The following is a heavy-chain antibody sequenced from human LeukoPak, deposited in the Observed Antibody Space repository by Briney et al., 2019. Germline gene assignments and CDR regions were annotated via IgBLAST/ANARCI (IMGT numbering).Heavy chain of an antibody. J-gene: IGHJ4*02. D-gene: IGHD1-1*01. CDR1: GFTFSSYA. Sequence: GGSLRLSCAASGFTFSSYAMSWVRQAPGKGLEWVSAISGSGGSTYYADSVKGRFTISRDTSKNTLYLQMNSLRAEYTSVYYCAKARYNWNDVADYWGQGTLVTVSS. CDR3: AKARYNWNDVADY. V-gene: IGHV3-23*01. CDR2: ISGSGGST.